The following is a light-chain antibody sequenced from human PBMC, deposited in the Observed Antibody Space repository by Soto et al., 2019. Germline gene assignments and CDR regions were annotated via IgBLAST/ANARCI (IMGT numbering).Light chain of an antibody. CDR2: GAS. V-gene: IGKV3-20*01. CDR1: PSVSSSY. Sequence: EIVLKQSPGTLSLSPGERATLSCRASPSVSSSYLAWYQQQPGQAPRLLIYGASSRATGIPDRFSGSGSGTDFTLTISRLEPEDFAVYYFHQYGSSPITFGQGKRLEIK. J-gene: IGKJ5*01. CDR3: HQYGSSPIT.